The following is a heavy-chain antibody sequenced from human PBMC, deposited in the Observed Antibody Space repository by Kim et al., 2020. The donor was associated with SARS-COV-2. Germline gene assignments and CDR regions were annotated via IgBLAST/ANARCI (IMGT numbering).Heavy chain of an antibody. V-gene: IGHV4-31*02. D-gene: IGHD3-10*01. Sequence: KSRVTISVDTSKNQVSLKLSSVTAADTAVYYCARESTYYYGSGSYYTFDYWGQGTLVTVSS. CDR3: ARESTYYYGSGSYYTFDY. J-gene: IGHJ4*02.